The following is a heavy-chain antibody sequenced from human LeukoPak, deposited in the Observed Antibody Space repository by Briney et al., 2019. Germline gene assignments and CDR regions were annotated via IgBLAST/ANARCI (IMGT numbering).Heavy chain of an antibody. D-gene: IGHD5-18*01. CDR1: VVISSSYI. CDR2: IIISSSYI. Sequence: NPGGSQSPSYACSVVISSSYIISGVRQAPGKGLEWVSSIIISSSYIYYADSVKGRFTISRDNAKNSLYMQMNTLGSEDTAVYSCARENASYKAILTSYCDYCEQGTLITVSS. J-gene: IGHJ4*02. V-gene: IGHV3-21*01. CDR3: ARENASYKAILTSYCDY.